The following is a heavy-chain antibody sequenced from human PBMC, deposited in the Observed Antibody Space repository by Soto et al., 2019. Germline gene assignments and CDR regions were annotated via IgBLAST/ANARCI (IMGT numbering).Heavy chain of an antibody. V-gene: IGHV3-30*03. D-gene: IGHD5-18*01. CDR3: YVDTAMATGY. CDR1: GFTFSSYG. J-gene: IGHJ4*02. Sequence: GGSLRLSCAASGFTFSSYGMHWVRQAPGKGLEWVAVISYDGSNKYYADSVKGRFTISRDNSKNTLYLQMNSLRAEDTAVYYCYVDTAMATGYWGQGTLVTVSS. CDR2: ISYDGSNK.